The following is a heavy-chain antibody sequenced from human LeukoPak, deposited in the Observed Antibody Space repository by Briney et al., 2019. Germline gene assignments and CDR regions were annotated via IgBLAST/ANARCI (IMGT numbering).Heavy chain of an antibody. Sequence: PSETLSLTCTVSGGSISSYYWSWIRQPAGKGLEWIGRIYSRESTNYNPSLKSRVTMSVDTSKNQFSLKLSSVTAADTAVYYCARSPTHYYGSGSSRDYYYYYMDVWGKGTTVTVSS. CDR2: IYSREST. CDR1: GGSISSYY. CDR3: ARSPTHYYGSGSSRDYYYYYMDV. V-gene: IGHV4-4*07. J-gene: IGHJ6*03. D-gene: IGHD3-10*01.